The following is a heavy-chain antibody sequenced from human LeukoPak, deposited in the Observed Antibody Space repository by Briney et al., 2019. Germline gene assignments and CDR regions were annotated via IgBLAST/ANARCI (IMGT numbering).Heavy chain of an antibody. J-gene: IGHJ4*02. CDR3: ARGRYKRDY. CDR1: GGSFSGYY. D-gene: IGHD1-1*01. Sequence: SETLSLTCAVYGGSFSGYYWSWIRQPPGKGLEWIGEINHSGSTNYNPSLKSRVTISVDTSKNQLSLKLSSVTAADTAVYYCARGRYKRDYWGQGTLVTVSS. V-gene: IGHV4-34*01. CDR2: INHSGST.